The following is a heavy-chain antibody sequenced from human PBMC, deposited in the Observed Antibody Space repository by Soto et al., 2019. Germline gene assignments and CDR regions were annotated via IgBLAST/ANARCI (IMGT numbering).Heavy chain of an antibody. CDR3: ARDRSGYSSTWSSY. D-gene: IGHD6-13*01. J-gene: IGHJ4*02. Sequence: EVQLLESGGGLVQPGGSLRLSCAASGFTFRSYAMSCVRQAPGKRLEWLSAISGSGDSTYYADSVKGRFTISRDSSKNTLYLQMNSLRAEDTAVYYCARDRSGYSSTWSSYWCQGTLVTVSS. CDR1: GFTFRSYA. CDR2: ISGSGDST. V-gene: IGHV3-23*01.